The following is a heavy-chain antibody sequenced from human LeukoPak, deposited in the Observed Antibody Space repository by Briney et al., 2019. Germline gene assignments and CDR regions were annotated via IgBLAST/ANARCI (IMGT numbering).Heavy chain of an antibody. CDR2: ISGSGGST. CDR3: AKVYCSGGSCTYYFDY. CDR1: GFTFSSYA. Sequence: PGGSLRLSCAASGFTFSSYAMSWVRQAPGKGLEWVSAISGSGGSTYYADSVKGRFTISRDNSKNTLYLQMNSLRAEDTAVYYCAKVYCSGGSCTYYFDYWGQGTLVTVSS. D-gene: IGHD2-15*01. V-gene: IGHV3-23*01. J-gene: IGHJ4*02.